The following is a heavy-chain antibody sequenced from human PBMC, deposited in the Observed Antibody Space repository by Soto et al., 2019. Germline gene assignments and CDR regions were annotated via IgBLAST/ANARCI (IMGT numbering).Heavy chain of an antibody. CDR2: IYPGDSDT. CDR1: EYSFSTYW. CDR3: ARSWSGSTSGRVDV. D-gene: IGHD3-3*01. J-gene: IGHJ6*02. Sequence: GESLKISCKGSEYSFSTYWIAWVRQMPGKGLEWMGIIYPGDSDTRYSPSFQGQVTISADKSSSTAHLQWSSLKASDTAMYFCARSWSGSTSGRVDVWGQGTTVTVSS. V-gene: IGHV5-51*01.